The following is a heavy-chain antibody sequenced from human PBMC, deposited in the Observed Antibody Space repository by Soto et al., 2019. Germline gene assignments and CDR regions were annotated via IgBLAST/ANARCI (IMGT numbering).Heavy chain of an antibody. CDR1: GFPFLHVW. CDR3: TAEDGWFDP. Sequence: GGVPGISFAASGFPFLHVWMNWVRQAPGKGLEWVGRIKSKGHGGTIDYAAPVKGRFTISRDDPKNTLYLQMNSLKTEDTAVYYCTAEDGWFDPWGQGTLVTVSS. J-gene: IGHJ5*02. CDR2: IKSKGHGGTI. V-gene: IGHV3-15*07.